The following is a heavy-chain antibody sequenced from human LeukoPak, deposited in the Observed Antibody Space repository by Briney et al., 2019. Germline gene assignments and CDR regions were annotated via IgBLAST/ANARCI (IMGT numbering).Heavy chain of an antibody. J-gene: IGHJ4*02. CDR1: GFTFTSDA. CDR3: AKCSGGNCYSSLDH. D-gene: IGHD2-15*01. CDR2: IRGSGGRT. V-gene: IGHV3-23*01. Sequence: GGSLRLSYAAAGFTFTSDAMSWVRQAPGKGLEWVSGIRGSGGRTYYAESVKGRFTIARDNSKNTLYLQMNSLKAEDTAFYYCAKCSGGNCYSSLDHWGQGTLVTVSS.